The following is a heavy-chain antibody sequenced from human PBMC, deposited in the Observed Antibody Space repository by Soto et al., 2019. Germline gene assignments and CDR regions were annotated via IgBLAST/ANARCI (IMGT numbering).Heavy chain of an antibody. J-gene: IGHJ5*02. CDR3: ARRGVRAAATRWYDP. D-gene: IGHD6-13*01. CDR1: GYSLRSGYH. Sequence: SETRSLACAVSGYSLRSGYHWGWLRQPPRKWLEWIGTIHHSGTTYYNPSLKSRVTISVDTSKNQFSLKLNSVTAADTAVYYSARRGVRAAATRWYDPWGQATLVTVSS. V-gene: IGHV4-38-2*01. CDR2: IHHSGTT.